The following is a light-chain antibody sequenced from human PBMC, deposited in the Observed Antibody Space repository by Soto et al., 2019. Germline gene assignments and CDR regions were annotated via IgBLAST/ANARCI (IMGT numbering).Light chain of an antibody. CDR1: SSDVGGYNY. CDR2: EVS. V-gene: IGLV2-14*01. Sequence: QSVLTQPASVSGSPGQSITISCTGTSSDVGGYNYVSWYQQHPGKAPQLMIYEVSNRPSRVSNRFSGSKSGNTASLTISGLQAEDEADYYCSSYTSSSTYVFGTGNRSPS. J-gene: IGLJ1*01. CDR3: SSYTSSSTYV.